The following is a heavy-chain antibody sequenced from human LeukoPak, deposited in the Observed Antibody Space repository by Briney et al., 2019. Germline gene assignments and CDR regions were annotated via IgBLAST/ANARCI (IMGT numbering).Heavy chain of an antibody. CDR2: IYHSGRT. V-gene: IGHV4-38-2*02. Sequence: SETLSLTCTVSGYSISSGYYWGWIRQPPGKGLEWIGSIYHSGRTFYNPSLKSRVTISVDTSKNQFSLRLSSVTAADTAVYYCARVKWRQLWLSGDQYYLDNWGQGALVTVSS. CDR3: ARVKWRQLWLSGDQYYLDN. J-gene: IGHJ4*02. D-gene: IGHD5-18*01. CDR1: GYSISSGYY.